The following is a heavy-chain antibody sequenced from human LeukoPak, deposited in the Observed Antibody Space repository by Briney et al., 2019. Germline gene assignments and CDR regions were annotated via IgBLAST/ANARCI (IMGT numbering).Heavy chain of an antibody. CDR1: GFTFSSYG. CDR2: ISYDGSNK. CDR3: AKDNYYGSGSYSGGFDY. J-gene: IGHJ4*02. V-gene: IGHV3-30*18. Sequence: SGGSLRLSCAASGFTFSSYGMHWVRQAPGKGLEWVAVISYDGSNKYYADSVKGRFTISRDNSKNTLYLQMNSLRAEDTAVYYCAKDNYYGSGSYSGGFDYWGQGTLVTVSS. D-gene: IGHD3-10*01.